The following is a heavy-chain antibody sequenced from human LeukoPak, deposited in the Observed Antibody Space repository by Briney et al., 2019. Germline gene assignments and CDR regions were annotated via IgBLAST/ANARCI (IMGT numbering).Heavy chain of an antibody. J-gene: IGHJ6*02. V-gene: IGHV3-7*03. Sequence: PGGSLRLSCAASGFTFSNYAMSWVRQAPGKGLEWVANIKQDGSETYYVDSVKGRFTISRDNAKNSLHLQMNSLRAEDTAVYYCTRGRRRDPTGSSYYCGMDVWGQGTTVAVSS. CDR1: GFTFSNYA. D-gene: IGHD1-1*01. CDR2: IKQDGSET. CDR3: TRGRRRDPTGSSYYCGMDV.